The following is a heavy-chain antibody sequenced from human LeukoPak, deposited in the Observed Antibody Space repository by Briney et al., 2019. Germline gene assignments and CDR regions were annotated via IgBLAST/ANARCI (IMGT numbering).Heavy chain of an antibody. Sequence: GGSLRLSCAASGFTFSSYAMSWVRQAPGKGLEWVSAISSSSSYIYYADSVKGRFTISRDNAKNSLYLQMNSLRAEDTAVYYCARAGDIVVVPAADDAFDIWGQGTMVTVSS. V-gene: IGHV3-21*01. CDR2: ISSSSSYI. D-gene: IGHD2-2*01. J-gene: IGHJ3*02. CDR3: ARAGDIVVVPAADDAFDI. CDR1: GFTFSSYA.